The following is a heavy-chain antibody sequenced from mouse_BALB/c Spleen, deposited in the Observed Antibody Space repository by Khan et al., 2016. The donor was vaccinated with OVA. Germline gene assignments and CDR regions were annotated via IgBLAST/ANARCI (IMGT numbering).Heavy chain of an antibody. CDR2: INTYTGEP. CDR3: ARPPYFSYAMDN. CDR1: GHTFTNFG. D-gene: IGHD2-10*01. V-gene: IGHV9-3-1*01. Sequence: QVQLQQPGPELKKPGETVKISCKASGHTFTNFGMNWVKQAPGKGLKWMGWINTYTGEPTYADDFNGRFAFSLEASASTAYLQINNLTNEDTATYFCARPPYFSYAMDNWGQGTSVTVSS. J-gene: IGHJ4*01.